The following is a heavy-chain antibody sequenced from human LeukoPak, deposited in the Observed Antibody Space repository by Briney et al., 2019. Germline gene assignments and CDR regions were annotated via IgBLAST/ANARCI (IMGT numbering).Heavy chain of an antibody. CDR3: ATSRGYDGRFDY. J-gene: IGHJ4*02. CDR2: IIPIFGTA. D-gene: IGHD5-12*01. Sequence: ASVKVSCKASGGTFISYAISWVRQAPGQGLEWMGGIIPIFGTANYAQEFQGRVTITADESTSTAYMELSSLRSEDTAVYYCATSRGYDGRFDYWGQGTLVTVSS. V-gene: IGHV1-69*13. CDR1: GGTFISYA.